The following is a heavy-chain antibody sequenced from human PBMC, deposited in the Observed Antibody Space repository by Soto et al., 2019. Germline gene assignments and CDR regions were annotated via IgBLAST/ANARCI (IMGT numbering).Heavy chain of an antibody. Sequence: EVQLVESGEGLVKPGGSLRLSCAASGFTFSSYSMNWVRQAPGKGLEWVSSISSSSSYIYYADSVKGRFTISRDNAKNSLYLQMNSLRAEDTAVYYCAREGLWFGEPPVRHGMDVWGQGTTVTVSS. CDR3: AREGLWFGEPPVRHGMDV. J-gene: IGHJ6*02. CDR1: GFTFSSYS. V-gene: IGHV3-21*01. CDR2: ISSSSSYI. D-gene: IGHD3-10*01.